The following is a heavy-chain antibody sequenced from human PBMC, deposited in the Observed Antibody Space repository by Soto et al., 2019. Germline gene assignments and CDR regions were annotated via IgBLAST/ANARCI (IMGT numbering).Heavy chain of an antibody. CDR1: GFSFSSYS. D-gene: IGHD2-21*02. CDR2: ISSGSSNI. Sequence: EVQLVESGGDLVQPGGSLRLSCEASGFSFSSYSMNWVRQAPGKGLEWVSYISSGSSNIYYADSVKGRFTISRDNAENSLYLQVNSLRAEDTAVYYCASRSTARAFDIWGQGTMVTVSS. J-gene: IGHJ3*02. CDR3: ASRSTARAFDI. V-gene: IGHV3-48*01.